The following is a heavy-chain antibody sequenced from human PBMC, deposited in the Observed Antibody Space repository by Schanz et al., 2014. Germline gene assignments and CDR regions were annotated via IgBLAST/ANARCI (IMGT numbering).Heavy chain of an antibody. V-gene: IGHV3-11*04. D-gene: IGHD3-16*01. CDR3: ASDYNYFETEAP. CDR1: GFTFSDYY. CDR2: MSGSGSTA. J-gene: IGHJ5*02. Sequence: VQLVESGGGVVQPGGSLRLSCAASGFTFSDYYMTWMRQAPGKGLEWVSGMSGSGSTADYADSVKGRFTISRDNANNSLFLRMNSLRAEDTAVYYCASDYNYFETEAPWGQGTLVTVSS.